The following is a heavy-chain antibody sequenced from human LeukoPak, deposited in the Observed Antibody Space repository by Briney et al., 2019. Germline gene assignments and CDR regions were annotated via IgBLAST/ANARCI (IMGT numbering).Heavy chain of an antibody. CDR1: GFTFSSYA. CDR3: VKAAAVAPPHSFDY. CDR2: ISSNGGST. J-gene: IGHJ4*02. V-gene: IGHV3-64D*06. Sequence: GGSLRLSCSASGFTFSSYAMHWVRQAPGKGLEYVSAISSNGGSTYYADSVKGRFTISRDISKNTLYLQMSSLRAEDTAVYYCVKAAAVAPPHSFDYWGQGPLVTVSS. D-gene: IGHD6-19*01.